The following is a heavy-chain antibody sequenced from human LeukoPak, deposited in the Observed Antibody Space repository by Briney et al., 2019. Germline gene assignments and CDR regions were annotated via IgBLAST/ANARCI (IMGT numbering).Heavy chain of an antibody. CDR3: AKVGTYSNLYYFDY. D-gene: IGHD4-11*01. V-gene: IGHV3-23*01. CDR1: GFSFSSYA. CDR2: ISGSGGST. J-gene: IGHJ4*02. Sequence: PGGSLRLSCAASGFSFSSYAMSWVRQAPGKGMEWVSAISGSGGSTYYADSVKGRFTISRDNSKNTLYLQMNSLRAEDTAVYYCAKVGTYSNLYYFDYWGQGTLVTVSS.